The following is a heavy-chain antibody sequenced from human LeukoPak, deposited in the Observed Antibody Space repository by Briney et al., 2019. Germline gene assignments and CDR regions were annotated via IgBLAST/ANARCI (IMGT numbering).Heavy chain of an antibody. J-gene: IGHJ4*01. V-gene: IGHV3-23*01. D-gene: IGHD6-19*01. CDR1: GFTFSNSA. CDR2: LSGSDITT. CDR3: AKGIYSSGWSYFDY. Sequence: GGSLRLSCAAPGFTFSNSAMGWVRQAPGKGLEWVSTLSGSDITTYYADSVKGRFTISRDNSKNTLYLQMNSLRAEDTAVYYCAKGIYSSGWSYFDYWGHGTLVTVSS.